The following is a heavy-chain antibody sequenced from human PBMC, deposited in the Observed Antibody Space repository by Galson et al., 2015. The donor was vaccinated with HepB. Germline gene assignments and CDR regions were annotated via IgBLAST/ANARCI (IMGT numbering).Heavy chain of an antibody. CDR1: GFTFSSYW. Sequence: SLRLSCAVSGFTFSSYWMSWVRQAPGKGLEWVANIKQDGSEKYYVDSVKGRFTISRDNAKNSLYLQMNSLRAEDTAVYYCARVRYYYDSSAYSDYWGQGTLVTVSS. CDR2: IKQDGSEK. V-gene: IGHV3-7*03. D-gene: IGHD3-22*01. CDR3: ARVRYYYDSSAYSDY. J-gene: IGHJ4*02.